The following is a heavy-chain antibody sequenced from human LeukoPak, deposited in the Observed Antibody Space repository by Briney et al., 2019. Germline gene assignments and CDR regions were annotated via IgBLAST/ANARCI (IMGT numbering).Heavy chain of an antibody. D-gene: IGHD5-12*01. CDR1: RGSISGYS. CDR3: ARARGYSGYAHAFDI. V-gene: IGHV4-59*01. Sequence: PSETLSLTCTVSRGSISGYSWSWIRQSPGGGLEWIGYIYYSGSTNYNPSLKSRVTISVDTSKNQFSLKLSSVTAADTAVYYCARARGYSGYAHAFDIWGQGTMVTVSS. CDR2: IYYSGST. J-gene: IGHJ3*02.